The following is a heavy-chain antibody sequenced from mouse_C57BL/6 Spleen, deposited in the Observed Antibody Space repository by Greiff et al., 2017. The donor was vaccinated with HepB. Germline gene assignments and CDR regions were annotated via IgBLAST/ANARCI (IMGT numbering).Heavy chain of an antibody. V-gene: IGHV3-6*01. CDR2: ISYDGSN. CDR1: GYSITSCYN. Sequence: EVKLMESGPGLVKPSQSLSLTCSVTGYSITSCYNWNWIRQFPGNKLVWMGYISYDGSNKYNPSLQNRISITHDTSKNQLFLKLNSVTTEDTATSYCEREGDSAGLAWFAYWGQGTLVTVSA. J-gene: IGHJ3*01. CDR3: EREGDSAGLAWFAY. D-gene: IGHD3-2*02.